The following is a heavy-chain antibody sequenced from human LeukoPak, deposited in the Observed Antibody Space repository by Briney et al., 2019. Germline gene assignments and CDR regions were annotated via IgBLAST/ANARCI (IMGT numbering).Heavy chain of an antibody. Sequence: PGGSLRLSCAASGFTFDDYAMHWVRQAPGKGQEWVSLISWDGGSTYYADSVKGRFTISRDNSKNSLYLQMNSLRAEDTALYYCAKNTVVDDRSIYFDYWGQGTLVTVSS. D-gene: IGHD2-15*01. CDR1: GFTFDDYA. CDR2: ISWDGGST. CDR3: AKNTVVDDRSIYFDY. V-gene: IGHV3-43D*03. J-gene: IGHJ4*02.